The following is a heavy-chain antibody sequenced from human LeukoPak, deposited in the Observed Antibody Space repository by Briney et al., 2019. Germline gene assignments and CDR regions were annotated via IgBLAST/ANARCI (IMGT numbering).Heavy chain of an antibody. CDR3: ARDPYYYYYGMDV. CDR1: GFTFTSYW. J-gene: IGHJ6*02. Sequence: GRSLRLSCAASGFTFTSYWMSWVRQAPGKGLEWLANIKQDGSEKYYVDSVKGRFPISRDNAKNSLYLQMNSLGAEDTAVYYCARDPYYYYYGMDVWGQGTTVTVSS. V-gene: IGHV3-7*01. CDR2: IKQDGSEK.